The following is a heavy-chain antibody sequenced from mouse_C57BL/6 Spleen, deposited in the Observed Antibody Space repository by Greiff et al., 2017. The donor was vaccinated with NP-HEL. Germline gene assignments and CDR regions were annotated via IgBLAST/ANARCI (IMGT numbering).Heavy chain of an antibody. D-gene: IGHD1-1*02. J-gene: IGHJ4*01. Sequence: EVKLMESGGGLVKPGGSLKLSCAASGFTFSSYAMSWVRQTPEKRLEWVATISDGGSYTYYPDNVKGRFTISRDNAKNNLYLQMSHLKSEDTAMYYCARDFLYGSYYYAMDYWGQGTSVTVSS. CDR1: GFTFSSYA. V-gene: IGHV5-4*01. CDR3: ARDFLYGSYYYAMDY. CDR2: ISDGGSYT.